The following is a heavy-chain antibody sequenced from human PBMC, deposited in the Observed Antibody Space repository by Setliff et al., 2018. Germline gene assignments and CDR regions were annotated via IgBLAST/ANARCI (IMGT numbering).Heavy chain of an antibody. CDR2: IIPIFGTA. J-gene: IGHJ6*03. Sequence: SVKVSCKASGGTFSSYAISWVRQAPGQGLEWMGGIIPIFGTANYAQKFQGRVTITTDESTSTAFMQLSSLRSEDTAVYYCVREGVDSRSSTDYRYYMDVWGKGTTVTVSS. CDR3: VREGVDSRSSTDYRYYMDV. CDR1: GGTFSSYA. D-gene: IGHD3-22*01. V-gene: IGHV1-69*05.